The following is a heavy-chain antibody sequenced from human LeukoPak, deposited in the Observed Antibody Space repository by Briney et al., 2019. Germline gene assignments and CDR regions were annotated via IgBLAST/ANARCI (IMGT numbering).Heavy chain of an antibody. D-gene: IGHD3-10*01. V-gene: IGHV3-23*01. CDR3: AKDRDYGSGHDAFDI. CDR2: VSASGGSI. J-gene: IGHJ3*02. Sequence: QSGGSLRLSCAASGFTFSSYAMGWVRQAPGKGLEWVSVVSASGGSIYYADSVTGRFTISRDNSKNTLYLQMNSLRAEDTAVYYCAKDRDYGSGHDAFDIWGQGTMVTVSS. CDR1: GFTFSSYA.